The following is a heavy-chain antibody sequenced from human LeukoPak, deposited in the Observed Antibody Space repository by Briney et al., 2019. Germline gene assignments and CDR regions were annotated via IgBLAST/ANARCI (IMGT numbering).Heavy chain of an antibody. J-gene: IGHJ4*02. V-gene: IGHV3-21*01. D-gene: IGHD5-18*01. CDR3: ARRGYSYGADY. CDR1: GVILSGYA. CDR2: ISSSSSYI. Sequence: GGSLRLSCAASGVILSGYAVSWVRQAPGKGLEWVSSISSSSSYIYYADSVKGRFTISRDNAKNSLYLQMNSLRAEDTAVYYCARRGYSYGADYWGQGTLVTVSS.